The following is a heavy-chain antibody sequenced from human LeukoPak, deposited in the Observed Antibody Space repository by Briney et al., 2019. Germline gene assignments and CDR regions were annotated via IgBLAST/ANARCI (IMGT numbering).Heavy chain of an antibody. CDR3: ARDKSLWFGELLGPIDY. Sequence: QTGGSLRLSCADSGFTFSSYWMSWVRQAPGKGLEWVANIKQDGSEKYYVDSVKGRFTISRDNAKNSLYLQMNSLRAEDTAVYYCARDKSLWFGELLGPIDYWGQGTLVTVSS. D-gene: IGHD3-10*01. J-gene: IGHJ4*02. CDR1: GFTFSSYW. CDR2: IKQDGSEK. V-gene: IGHV3-7*01.